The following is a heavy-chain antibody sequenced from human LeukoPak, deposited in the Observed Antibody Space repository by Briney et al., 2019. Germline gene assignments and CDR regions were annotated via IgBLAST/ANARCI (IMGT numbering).Heavy chain of an antibody. V-gene: IGHV4-34*01. CDR3: ARTRMRNYYGSGSYIDY. Sequence: ASETLSLTCTVSGGSISSYYWSWIRQPPGKGLEWIGAINHSGSTNYNPSLKSRVTISVDTSKNQFSLKLSSVTAADTAVYYCARTRMRNYYGSGSYIDYWGQGTLVTVSS. D-gene: IGHD3-10*01. CDR2: INHSGST. CDR1: GGSISSYY. J-gene: IGHJ4*02.